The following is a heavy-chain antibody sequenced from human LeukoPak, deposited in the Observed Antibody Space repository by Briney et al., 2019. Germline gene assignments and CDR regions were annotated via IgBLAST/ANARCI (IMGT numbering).Heavy chain of an antibody. Sequence: PGGSLRLSSAASGFTFSSYGMHWVRQAPGKGLEWVAVISYDGSNKYYAVSVKGRFTISRDNSKNAMYLQMNSLRAEDTAVYYCAKADSGYDLDYWGQGTLVTVSS. CDR2: ISYDGSNK. CDR1: GFTFSSYG. D-gene: IGHD5-12*01. CDR3: AKADSGYDLDY. J-gene: IGHJ4*02. V-gene: IGHV3-30*18.